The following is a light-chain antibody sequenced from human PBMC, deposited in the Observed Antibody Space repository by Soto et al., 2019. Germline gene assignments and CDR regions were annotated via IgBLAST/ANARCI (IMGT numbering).Light chain of an antibody. Sequence: DIQMTQSPTSLSASVGDRVTITCRASQGIRNFVAWYQQKPGKAPKLLIYAASTLQSGVPSRFSGSGSGTVFPLTINSLQPEDVATYSCQKYSSVPFFGPGTKVEIK. CDR2: AAS. V-gene: IGKV1-27*01. J-gene: IGKJ3*01. CDR3: QKYSSVPF. CDR1: QGIRNF.